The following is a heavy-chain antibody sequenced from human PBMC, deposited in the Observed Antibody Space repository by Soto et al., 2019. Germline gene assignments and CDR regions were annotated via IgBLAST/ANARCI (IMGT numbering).Heavy chain of an antibody. J-gene: IGHJ3*02. Sequence: ASVKVSCKASGGTFSSYAISWVRQAPGQGLEWMGGIIPIFGTANYAQKFQGRVTITADESTSTAYMELSSLRSEDTAVYYCARSRSPREAFDIWGQGTMVTVSS. CDR3: ARSRSPREAFDI. D-gene: IGHD3-10*01. CDR1: GGTFSSYA. CDR2: IIPIFGTA. V-gene: IGHV1-69*13.